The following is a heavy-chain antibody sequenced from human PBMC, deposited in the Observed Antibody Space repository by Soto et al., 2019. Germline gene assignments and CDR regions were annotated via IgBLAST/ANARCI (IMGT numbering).Heavy chain of an antibody. J-gene: IGHJ5*02. D-gene: IGHD6-13*01. CDR1: GVTFSDYY. CDR3: ARDRGGGSSPNWFDP. Sequence: PGGPLRLSCASSGVTFSDYYMSWIRQAPGKGLEWVSYISSSSSYTNYADSVKGRFTISRDNAKNSLYLQMNSLRAEDTAVYYCARDRGGGSSPNWFDPWGQGTLVTVSS. CDR2: ISSSSSYT. V-gene: IGHV3-11*06.